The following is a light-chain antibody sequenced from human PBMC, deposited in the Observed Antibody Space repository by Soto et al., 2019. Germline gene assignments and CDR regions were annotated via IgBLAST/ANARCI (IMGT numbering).Light chain of an antibody. CDR1: QSISSW. CDR2: KAS. V-gene: IGKV1-5*03. J-gene: IGKJ2*01. CDR3: QHYNSYSMYT. Sequence: DIQMTQSPSTLSASVGDRVAITCRASQSISSWLAWYQQKPGKAPKLLIYKASSLESGVPSRFSGSGSGTEFTLTISSLQPDVFATYYCQHYNSYSMYTFGQGTKLEIK.